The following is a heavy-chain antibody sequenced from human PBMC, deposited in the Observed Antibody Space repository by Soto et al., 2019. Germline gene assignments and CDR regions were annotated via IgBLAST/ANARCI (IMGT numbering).Heavy chain of an antibody. J-gene: IGHJ6*02. CDR3: AREGGDYVPLHYYYGMDV. V-gene: IGHV5-51*03. CDR1: GYSFTSYW. Sequence: EVQLVQSGAEVNKPGESRKISCTGSGYSFTSYWIGWVRQMPGKGLDWMGIIYPGDSDTRYSPSFQGQVTISADKSISTAYLQLSSLTASDTAMYYCAREGGDYVPLHYYYGMDVWGQGTTVTVAS. CDR2: IYPGDSDT. D-gene: IGHD4-17*01.